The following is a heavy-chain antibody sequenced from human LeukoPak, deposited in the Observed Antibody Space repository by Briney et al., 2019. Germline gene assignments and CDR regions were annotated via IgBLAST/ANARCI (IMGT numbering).Heavy chain of an antibody. CDR1: GYTFTSYY. V-gene: IGHV1-46*01. J-gene: IGHJ6*03. Sequence: GASVKVSCKASGYTFTSYYMHWVRQAPGQGLEWMGIINPSGGSTSYAQKFQGRVTMTRDMSTSTVYMELSSLRSEDTAVYYCARGQDTAMVALYYYYMDVWGKGTTVTVSS. D-gene: IGHD5-18*01. CDR2: INPSGGST. CDR3: ARGQDTAMVALYYYYMDV.